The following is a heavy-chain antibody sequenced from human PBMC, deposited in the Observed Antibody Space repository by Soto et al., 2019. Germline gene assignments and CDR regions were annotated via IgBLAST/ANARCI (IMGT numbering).Heavy chain of an antibody. Sequence: SETLSLTWAVSGASISSIGYFWGWIRQPPGKGLEWIGSISYGGITYHNPSLKSRATMSMDTSKSHLSLKLTSVTAADTAVYYCGRHRRETGTYPQPLAYWGQGTLVTVSS. D-gene: IGHD1-1*01. CDR3: GRHRRETGTYPQPLAY. J-gene: IGHJ4*02. CDR1: GASISSIGYF. V-gene: IGHV4-39*01. CDR2: ISYGGIT.